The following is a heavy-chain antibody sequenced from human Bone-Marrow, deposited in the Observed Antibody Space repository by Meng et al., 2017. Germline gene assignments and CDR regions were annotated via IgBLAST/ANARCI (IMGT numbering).Heavy chain of an antibody. Sequence: QVQLQEWGRGLLKPSETPSPPCAVYGGSFSGYYWSWIRQPPGKGLEWIGEINHSGSTNYNPSLKSRVTISVDTSKNQFSLKLSSVTAADTAVYYCARAKRIYSGYGWWFDSWGQGTLVTVSS. CDR3: ARAKRIYSGYGWWFDS. CDR2: INHSGST. J-gene: IGHJ5*01. CDR1: GGSFSGYY. D-gene: IGHD5-12*01. V-gene: IGHV4-34*02.